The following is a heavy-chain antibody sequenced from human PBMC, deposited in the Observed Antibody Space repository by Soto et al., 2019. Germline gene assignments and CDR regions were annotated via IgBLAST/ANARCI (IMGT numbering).Heavy chain of an antibody. Sequence: ASVKVSCKASGYTFTSYYMHWVRQAPGQGLEWMGIINPSGGSTSYAQKFQGRVTMTRDTSTSTVYMELSSLRSEDTAEYYCARDRYCSGGSCSYAEYFQHWGQGTLVTVSS. CDR2: INPSGGST. CDR1: GYTFTSYY. CDR3: ARDRYCSGGSCSYAEYFQH. J-gene: IGHJ1*01. V-gene: IGHV1-46*03. D-gene: IGHD2-15*01.